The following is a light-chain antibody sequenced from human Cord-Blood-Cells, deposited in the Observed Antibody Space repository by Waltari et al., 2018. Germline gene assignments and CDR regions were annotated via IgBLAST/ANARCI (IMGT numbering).Light chain of an antibody. V-gene: IGLV2-23*01. CDR2: EGS. CDR3: CSYAGSSTYV. J-gene: IGLJ1*01. CDR1: SSDVGRYNL. Sequence: QSALTQPASVSGSPGQSITISCTGTSSDVGRYNLVSWYQQHPGKAPKLMIYEGSKRPSGVSNRFSGSKSGNTASLTIYGLQAEDEADYYCCSYAGSSTYVFGTGTKVTVL.